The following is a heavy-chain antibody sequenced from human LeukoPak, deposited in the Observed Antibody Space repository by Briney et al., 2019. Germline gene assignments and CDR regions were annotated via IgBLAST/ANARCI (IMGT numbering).Heavy chain of an antibody. D-gene: IGHD1-26*01. CDR3: AKSKISWVYSHDY. Sequence: GGSLRLSCAASGFTFSSYAMSWVRQAPGEGLEWVSAISGSGGSTYYADSVKGRFTISRDNSKNTLYLQMNSLRAEDTAVYYCAKSKISWVYSHDYWGQGTLVTVSS. CDR2: ISGSGGST. CDR1: GFTFSSYA. V-gene: IGHV3-23*01. J-gene: IGHJ4*02.